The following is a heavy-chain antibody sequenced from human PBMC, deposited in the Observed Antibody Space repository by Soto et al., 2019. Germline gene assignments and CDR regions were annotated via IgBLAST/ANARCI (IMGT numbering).Heavy chain of an antibody. CDR3: ARDRGSYDYRWTYMDV. CDR1: GFTFSSYG. V-gene: IGHV3-33*01. Sequence: GGSLRLSCAASGFTFSSYGMHWVRQAPGKGLEWVAVIWYDGSNKYYADSVKGRFTISRDNSKNTLYLQMNSLRAEDTAVYYCARDRGSYDYRWTYMDVWGKGTTVTVSS. J-gene: IGHJ6*03. CDR2: IWYDGSNK. D-gene: IGHD5-12*01.